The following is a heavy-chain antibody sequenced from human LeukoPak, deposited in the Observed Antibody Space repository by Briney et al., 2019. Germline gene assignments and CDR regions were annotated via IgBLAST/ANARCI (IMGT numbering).Heavy chain of an antibody. CDR1: GYSISSGYY. Sequence: PSETLSLTCTVSGYSISSGYYWGWIRQPPGKGLEWIGSIYYSGSTYYNPSLKSRVTISVDTSKNQFSLKLSSVTAADTAVYYCARDPAVFREWLPSSWYFDLWGRGTLVTVSS. D-gene: IGHD3-3*01. CDR2: IYYSGST. J-gene: IGHJ2*01. CDR3: ARDPAVFREWLPSSWYFDL. V-gene: IGHV4-38-2*02.